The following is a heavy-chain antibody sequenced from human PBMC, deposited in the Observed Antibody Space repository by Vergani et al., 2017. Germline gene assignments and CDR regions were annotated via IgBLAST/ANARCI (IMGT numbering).Heavy chain of an antibody. CDR1: GFTFSSYA. CDR2: ISYDGSNK. J-gene: IGHJ6*03. D-gene: IGHD3-10*01. Sequence: QVQLVESGGGVVQPGRSLRLSCAASGFTFSSYAMHWVRQAPGKGLEWVAVISYDGSNKYYADSVKGRFTISRDNSKNTLYLQMNSLRAEDTAVYYCARQRITMVRGVINDYYYMDVWGKGTTVTVSS. CDR3: ARQRITMVRGVINDYYYMDV. V-gene: IGHV3-30*04.